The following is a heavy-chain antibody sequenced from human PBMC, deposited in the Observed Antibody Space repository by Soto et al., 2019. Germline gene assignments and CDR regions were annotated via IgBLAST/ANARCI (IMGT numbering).Heavy chain of an antibody. V-gene: IGHV3-7*03. CDR1: GFTFSSYW. CDR2: IKQDGSEK. J-gene: IGHJ4*02. D-gene: IGHD6-25*01. Sequence: EVQLLESGGGLVQPGGSLRLSCAASGFTFSSYWMSWVRQAPGQGLERVANIKQDGSEKYCVDSVKDRITLSRDIAKNSLYLQMTSLRAELTAVYFCAKVEAEANCSDYWGQRTLVVVSS. CDR3: AKVEAEANCSDY.